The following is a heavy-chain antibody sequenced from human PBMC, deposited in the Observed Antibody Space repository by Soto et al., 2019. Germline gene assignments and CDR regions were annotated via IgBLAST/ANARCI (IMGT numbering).Heavy chain of an antibody. CDR2: ISSNGGST. Sequence: EVQLVESGGGLVQPGGSLRLSCAASGFTFSSYAMPWVRQAPGKGLEYVSVISSNGGSTDYANSVKGRFTIARDNSKNTLYLQMGSLRAEDMAVYYCARGYGYYFDYWGQGTLVTVSS. CDR3: ARGYGYYFDY. J-gene: IGHJ4*02. CDR1: GFTFSSYA. V-gene: IGHV3-64*01. D-gene: IGHD5-18*01.